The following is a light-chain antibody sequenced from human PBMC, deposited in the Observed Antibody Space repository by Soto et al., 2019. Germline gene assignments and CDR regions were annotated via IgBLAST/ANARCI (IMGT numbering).Light chain of an antibody. CDR1: SSDVGGYNY. J-gene: IGLJ1*01. CDR3: CSYAGSYTFYV. CDR2: DVS. V-gene: IGLV2-11*01. Sequence: QSVLTQPRSVSRPPGQSVTISCTGTSSDVGGYNYVSWYKQHPGKAPKLMIYDVSKRPSGVPDRFSGSKSGNTASLTISGLQAEDEADYYCCSYAGSYTFYVFGTGTKVTVL.